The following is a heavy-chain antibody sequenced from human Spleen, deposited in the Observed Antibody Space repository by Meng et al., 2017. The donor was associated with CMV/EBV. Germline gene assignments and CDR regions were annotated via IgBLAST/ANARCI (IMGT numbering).Heavy chain of an antibody. J-gene: IGHJ4*02. CDR2: ISAYNGNT. CDR1: GYTFTSYG. CDR3: ARDRSEGQWLVSGGDY. V-gene: IGHV1-18*01. D-gene: IGHD6-19*01. Sequence: ASVKVSCKASGYTFTSYGISWVRQAPGQGLEWMGWISAYNGNTNYAQKLQGRVTMTTDTSTSTAYTELRSLRSDDTAVYYCARDRSEGQWLVSGGDYWGQGTLVTVSS.